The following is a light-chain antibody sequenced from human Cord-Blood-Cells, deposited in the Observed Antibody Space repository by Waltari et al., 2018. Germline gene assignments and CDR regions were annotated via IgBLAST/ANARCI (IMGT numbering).Light chain of an antibody. CDR3: QVWDSSSDHVV. V-gene: IGLV3-21*04. Sequence: SYVLPQPPSVSVAPGKTARLTCGGNNIGSKSVQWYQQKPGQAPVLVIYYDSDRPSGIPERFSGSNSGNTATLTISRVEAGDEADYYCQVWDSSSDHVVFGGGTKLTVL. CDR2: YDS. J-gene: IGLJ2*01. CDR1: NIGSKS.